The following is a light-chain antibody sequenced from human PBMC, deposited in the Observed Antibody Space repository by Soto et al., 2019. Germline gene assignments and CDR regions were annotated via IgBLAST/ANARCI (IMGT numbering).Light chain of an antibody. J-gene: IGLJ1*01. CDR3: SSYTSTSSYV. V-gene: IGLV2-14*03. Sequence: QSVLTQPASVSGSPGQSITISCTGTSSDVGDYNYVSWYQQQPGKAPKVMIYDVSNRPSGVSNRFSGSKSGNTASLTISGLQAEDEADYYCSSYTSTSSYVFGTGTKLTVL. CDR1: SSDVGDYNY. CDR2: DVS.